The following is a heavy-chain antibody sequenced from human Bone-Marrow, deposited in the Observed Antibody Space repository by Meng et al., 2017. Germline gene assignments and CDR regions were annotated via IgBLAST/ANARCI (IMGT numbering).Heavy chain of an antibody. D-gene: IGHD3-3*01. CDR1: GYTCTSYA. V-gene: IGHV7-4-1*02. Sequence: VRLVQVGLDVKKLGASGKVACKASGYTCTSYAMNWVRQAPGQGLEWMGWINTNTGNPTYAQGFTGRFVFSLDTSVSTAYLQISSLKAEDTAVYYCARDQGGDFWSGYYSWFDPWGQGTLVTVSS. CDR3: ARDQGGDFWSGYYSWFDP. CDR2: INTNTGNP. J-gene: IGHJ5*02.